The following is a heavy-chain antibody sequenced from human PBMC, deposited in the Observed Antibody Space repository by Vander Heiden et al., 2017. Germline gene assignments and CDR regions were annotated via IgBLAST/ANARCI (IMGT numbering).Heavy chain of an antibody. CDR3: TRRASDDSSGYYSY. Sequence: EVQLVESGGGLVQPGGSLKLSCAASGFTFSGAGMHWVRQASGKGLEWVGRIRSKANSYATAYAASVKGRFTISRDDSKNTAYLQMNSLKTEDTAVYYCTRRASDDSSGYYSYWGQGTLVTVSS. D-gene: IGHD3-22*01. J-gene: IGHJ4*02. V-gene: IGHV3-73*01. CDR2: IRSKANSYAT. CDR1: GFTFSGAG.